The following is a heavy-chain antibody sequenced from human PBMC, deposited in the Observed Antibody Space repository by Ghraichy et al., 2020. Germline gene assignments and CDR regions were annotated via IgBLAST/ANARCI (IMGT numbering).Heavy chain of an antibody. CDR2: ISSDGDSK. J-gene: IGHJ6*02. Sequence: GGSLRLSCAASGFTFTTYALYWVRQAPGKGLEWVAIISSDGDSKYYADSVKGRFSVSRDNSKNTLYLQMNTVRSADTAVYFCARDALAAAGMAHYGMDVWGQGTTVTVSS. D-gene: IGHD6-13*01. CDR3: ARDALAAAGMAHYGMDV. CDR1: GFTFTTYA. V-gene: IGHV3-30-3*01.